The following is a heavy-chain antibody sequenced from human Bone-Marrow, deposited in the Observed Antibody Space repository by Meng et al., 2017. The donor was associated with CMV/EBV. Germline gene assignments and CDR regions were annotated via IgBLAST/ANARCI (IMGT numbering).Heavy chain of an antibody. CDR1: GVSISSYY. D-gene: IGHD2-21*01. V-gene: IGHV4-59*01. CDR2: IYYRGNT. Sequence: GSLRLSCTVSGVSISSYYWTWIRQPPGKGLEWIGYIYYRGNTNYNPSLKSRVTMSVDTSRNQFSLTLSSVTAADTAVYCCSRDYCGGDCYSLGHWGQGSLVTGSS. J-gene: IGHJ1*01. CDR3: SRDYCGGDCYSLGH.